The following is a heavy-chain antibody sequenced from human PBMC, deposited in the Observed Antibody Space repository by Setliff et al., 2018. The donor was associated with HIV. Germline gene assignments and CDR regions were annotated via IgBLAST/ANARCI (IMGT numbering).Heavy chain of an antibody. V-gene: IGHV4-61*09. CDR1: GGSISSGNYH. CDR2: IYTSGST. CDR3: ARDSGTVGADDY. D-gene: IGHD1-26*01. Sequence: KSSETLSLTCTVSGGSISSGNYHWSWIRQPAGKGLEWIGHIYTSGSTDYNPSLKGRFTISRDNAKNSLYLQMNTLRTEDTAVYYCARDSGTVGADDYWGQGTLVTVSS. J-gene: IGHJ4*02.